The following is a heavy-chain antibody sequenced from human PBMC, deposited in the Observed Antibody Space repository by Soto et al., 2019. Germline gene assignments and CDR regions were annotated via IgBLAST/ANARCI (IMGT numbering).Heavy chain of an antibody. V-gene: IGHV4-4*07. D-gene: IGHD3-3*01. CDR1: GGSISSYY. Sequence: SETRSLACTVSGGSISSYYWNWIRQPAGKGLEWTGRIHTSGTTNYNPSLKSRVTLSVDTSKKQFSLKLSSVTAADTAVYYCARSTGDFWSGYYYYWGQGTLDPVSS. CDR2: IHTSGTT. CDR3: ARSTGDFWSGYYYY. J-gene: IGHJ4*02.